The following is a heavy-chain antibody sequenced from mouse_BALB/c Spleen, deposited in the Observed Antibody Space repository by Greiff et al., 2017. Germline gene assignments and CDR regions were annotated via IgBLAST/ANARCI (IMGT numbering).Heavy chain of an antibody. J-gene: IGHJ4*01. Sequence: EVQLVESGPGLVKPSQSLSLTCTVTGYSITSDYAWNWIRQFPGNKLEWMGYISYSGSTSYNPSLKSRISITRDTSKNQFFLQLNSVTTEDTATYYCARWGLYYGYDEGSMDYWGQGTSVTVSS. CDR3: ARWGLYYGYDEGSMDY. CDR1: GYSITSDYA. D-gene: IGHD2-2*01. V-gene: IGHV3-2*02. CDR2: ISYSGST.